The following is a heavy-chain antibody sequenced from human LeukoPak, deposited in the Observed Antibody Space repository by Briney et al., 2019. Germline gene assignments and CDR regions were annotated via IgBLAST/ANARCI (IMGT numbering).Heavy chain of an antibody. CDR3: ARDCSSTSCTPFDY. J-gene: IGHJ4*02. D-gene: IGHD2-2*01. V-gene: IGHV3-7*01. CDR2: IKQDGSEK. CDR1: GFSFSSYW. Sequence: PGGSLRLSCAASGFSFSSYWMSWVRQAPGKGLEWVANIKQDGSEKYYVDSVKGRFTISRDNAKNSLYLQMNSLRAEDTAVYNCARDCSSTSCTPFDYWGQGTLVTVSP.